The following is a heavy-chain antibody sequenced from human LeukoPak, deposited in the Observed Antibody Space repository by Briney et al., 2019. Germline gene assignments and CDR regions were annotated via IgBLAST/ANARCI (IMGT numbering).Heavy chain of an antibody. D-gene: IGHD6-19*01. CDR1: GGSISSGTYY. V-gene: IGHV4-61*02. CDR2: ISTSGST. J-gene: IGHJ4*02. Sequence: PSETLSLTCTVSGGSISSGTYYWRWIRQPAGKGLEWIGRISTSGSTDYNPSLKSRVTISVDMSKNQFSLKLNSVTATDTAVYYCAREVAGTPWIDYWGQGTLVTVSS. CDR3: AREVAGTPWIDY.